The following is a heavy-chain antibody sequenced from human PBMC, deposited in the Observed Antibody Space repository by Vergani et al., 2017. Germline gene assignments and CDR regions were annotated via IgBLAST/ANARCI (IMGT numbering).Heavy chain of an antibody. J-gene: IGHJ3*02. CDR3: ARKLGDDAFDI. CDR2: IYYSGST. V-gene: IGHV4-39*07. CDR1: GGSISSSSYY. D-gene: IGHD7-27*01. Sequence: QLQLQESGPGLVKPSETLSLTCTVSGGSISSSSYYWGWIRQPPGKGLEWIGSIYYSGSTYYNPSLKSRVTISVDTSKNQFSLKLSSVTAADTAVYYCARKLGDDAFDIWGQGTMVTVSS.